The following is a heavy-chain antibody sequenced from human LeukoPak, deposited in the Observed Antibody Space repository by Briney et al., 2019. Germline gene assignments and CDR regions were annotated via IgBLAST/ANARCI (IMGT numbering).Heavy chain of an antibody. V-gene: IGHV4-61*02. CDR3: ARGVLRDPNAHYYYYYYMDV. D-gene: IGHD5-24*01. Sequence: PSQTLSLTCTVSGGSISSGSYYWSWIRQPAGKGLEWIGRIYTSGSTNYNPSLKSRVTILVDTSKNQFSLKLSSVTAADTAVYYCARGVLRDPNAHYYYYYYMDVWGKGTTVTISS. J-gene: IGHJ6*03. CDR2: IYTSGST. CDR1: GGSISSGSYY.